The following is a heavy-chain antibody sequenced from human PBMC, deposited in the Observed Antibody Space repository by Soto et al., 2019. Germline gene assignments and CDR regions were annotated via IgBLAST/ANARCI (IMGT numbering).Heavy chain of an antibody. V-gene: IGHV5-51*01. CDR3: AKQGSGHYWEDGMDV. J-gene: IGHJ6*02. D-gene: IGHD1-26*01. CDR2: IYPGASGT. CDR1: GYSFTNYW. Sequence: GESLKISCKGSGYSFTNYWIGWVRQLPGKGLEWMGIIYPGASGTRYSPSFQGQVAISADKSISSVYLQWSSLKASDTAMYYCAKQGSGHYWEDGMDVWGQGTTVTVSS.